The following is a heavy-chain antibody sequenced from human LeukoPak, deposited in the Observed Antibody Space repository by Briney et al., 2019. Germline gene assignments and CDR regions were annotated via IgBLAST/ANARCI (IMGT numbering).Heavy chain of an antibody. J-gene: IGHJ3*02. CDR2: ISYDGSNK. V-gene: IGHV3-30*18. Sequence: GGSLRLSCAASGFTFSSYGMHWVRQAPGKGLEWVAVISYDGSNKYYADSVKGRFTISRDNSKNTLYLQMNSLRAEDTAVYYCAKLLTYYYDSSGYYGYAFDIWGQGTMVTVSS. CDR3: AKLLTYYYDSSGYYGYAFDI. CDR1: GFTFSSYG. D-gene: IGHD3-22*01.